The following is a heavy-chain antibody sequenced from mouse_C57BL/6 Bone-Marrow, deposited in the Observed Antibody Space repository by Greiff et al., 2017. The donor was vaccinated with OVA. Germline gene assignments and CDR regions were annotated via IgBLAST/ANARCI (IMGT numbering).Heavy chain of an antibody. CDR1: GYSITSGYY. V-gene: IGHV3-6*01. J-gene: IGHJ2*01. D-gene: IGHD2-2*01. Sequence: DVQLQASGPGLVKPSQSLSLTCSVTGYSITSGYYWNWIRQFPGNKLEWMGYISYDGSNNYNPSLKNRISITRDTSKNQFFLKLNSVTTEDTATYYCARDGYLLDYWGQGTTLTVSS. CDR2: ISYDGSN. CDR3: ARDGYLLDY.